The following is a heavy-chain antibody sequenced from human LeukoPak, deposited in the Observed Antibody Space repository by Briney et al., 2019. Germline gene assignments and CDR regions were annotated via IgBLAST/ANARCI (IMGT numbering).Heavy chain of an antibody. D-gene: IGHD6-19*01. CDR2: IYYSGNT. J-gene: IGHJ3*02. CDR1: GYPISSNNW. V-gene: IGHV4-28*01. Sequence: SETLSLTCAVSGYPISSNNWWAWIRQPPGKGLEWIGYIYYSGNTYYNPYNPSLTSRVTMSVDTSKNQFSLKLDSVTEIDTAMYYCARNQAVAANRGAFDIWGQGTMVTVS. CDR3: ARNQAVAANRGAFDI.